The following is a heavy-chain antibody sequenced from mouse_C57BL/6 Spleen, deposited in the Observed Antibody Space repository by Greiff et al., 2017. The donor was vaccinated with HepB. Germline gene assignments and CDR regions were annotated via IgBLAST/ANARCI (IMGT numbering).Heavy chain of an antibody. CDR2: IRSKSSNYAT. Sequence: EVKLVESGGGLVQPKGSLKLSCAASGFTFNTYAMHWVRQAPGKGLEWVARIRSKSSNYATYYADSVKDRFTISRDDSQSMLYLQMNNLKTEDTAMYYCVRGTTVVALYYYAMDYWGQGTSVTVSS. J-gene: IGHJ4*01. CDR1: GFTFNTYA. V-gene: IGHV10-3*01. CDR3: VRGTTVVALYYYAMDY. D-gene: IGHD1-1*01.